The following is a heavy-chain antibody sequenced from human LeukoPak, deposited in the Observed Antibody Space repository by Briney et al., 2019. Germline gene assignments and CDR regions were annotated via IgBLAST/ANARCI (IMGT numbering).Heavy chain of an antibody. J-gene: IGHJ4*02. Sequence: KPGGSLRLSCAASRFTFSTYSMNWVRQAPGKELEWVSSIDSTSTYIYYADSVKGRFTISRDNAKNSLYLQMDSLRAEDTAVYYCARDSLVGSTTPVFDYWGQGTLVTVSS. V-gene: IGHV3-21*04. CDR2: IDSTSTYI. CDR3: ARDSLVGSTTPVFDY. D-gene: IGHD1-26*01. CDR1: RFTFSTYS.